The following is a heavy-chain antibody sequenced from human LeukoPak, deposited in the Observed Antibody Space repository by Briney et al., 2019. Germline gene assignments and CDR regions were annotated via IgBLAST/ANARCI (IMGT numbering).Heavy chain of an antibody. CDR3: AKSHFPNYDSSGYFHY. D-gene: IGHD3-22*01. J-gene: IGHJ4*02. V-gene: IGHV3-23*01. Sequence: PGGSLRLSCAASGFTFSSYAMSWVRQAPGKGLEWVSAISGSGGSTYYADSVKGRFTISRDNPKNTLYLQMNSLRAEDTAVYYCAKSHFPNYDSSGYFHYWGQGTLVTVSS. CDR1: GFTFSSYA. CDR2: ISGSGGST.